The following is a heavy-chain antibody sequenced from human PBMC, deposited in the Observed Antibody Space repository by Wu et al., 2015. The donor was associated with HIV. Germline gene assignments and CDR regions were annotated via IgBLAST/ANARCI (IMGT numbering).Heavy chain of an antibody. V-gene: IGHV1-2*02. J-gene: IGHJ4*02. D-gene: IGHD3-22*01. CDR2: INPNSGGT. CDR3: ASQPIGYDSSGYYYNFPIDY. Sequence: QVQLVQSGAEVKKPGASVKVSCKASGYTFTGYYMHWVRQAPGQGLEWMGWINPNSGGTNYAQKFQGRVTMTRDTSISTAYMELSRLRSDDTAVYYCASQPIGYDSSGYYYNFPIDYWGQGTLVTVSS. CDR1: GYTFTGYY.